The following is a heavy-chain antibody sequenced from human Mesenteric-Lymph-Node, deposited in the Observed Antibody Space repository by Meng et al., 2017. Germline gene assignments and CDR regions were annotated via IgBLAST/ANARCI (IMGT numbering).Heavy chain of an antibody. Sequence: SETLSLTCTVSGGSISSSSYYWGWIRQPPGKGLEWIGSIYYSGSTYYNPSLKSRVTISVDTSKNQFSLKLSSVTAADTAVYYCARGGTIRNWFDPWGQGTLVTVSS. CDR1: GGSISSSSYY. J-gene: IGHJ5*02. V-gene: IGHV4-39*07. CDR2: IYYSGST. D-gene: IGHD4/OR15-4a*01. CDR3: ARGGTIRNWFDP.